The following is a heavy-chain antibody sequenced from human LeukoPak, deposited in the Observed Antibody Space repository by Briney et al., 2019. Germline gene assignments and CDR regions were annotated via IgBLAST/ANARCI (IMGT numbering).Heavy chain of an antibody. CDR3: ATGRYCSCGSCYLDY. CDR2: VDPEDGET. CDR1: GYTFTDYY. V-gene: IGHV1-69-2*01. J-gene: IGHJ4*02. D-gene: IGHD2-15*01. Sequence: ASVKVTCKVSGYTFTDYYMHWVHQAPGKGLEWMGLVDPEDGETIYAEKFQGRVTITADTSTDTAYMELSRLRSYDTAVYYCATGRYCSCGSCYLDYWGQGTLVTVSS.